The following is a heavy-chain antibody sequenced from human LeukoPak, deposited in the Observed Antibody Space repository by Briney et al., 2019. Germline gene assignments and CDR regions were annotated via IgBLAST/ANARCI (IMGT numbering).Heavy chain of an antibody. D-gene: IGHD6-13*01. CDR1: GFTCSSYA. J-gene: IGHJ4*02. CDR2: ISGSGGST. V-gene: IGHV3-23*01. CDR3: AKEAQSSSSGGWGNFPLFDY. Sequence: GGSLRLSCAASGFTCSSYAISWVGQAAGKGLEWVSAISGSGGSTYYADSGKGRFTISRDNSKNTLYLQMNSLRAEDTAVYYCAKEAQSSSSGGWGNFPLFDYWGQGTLVTVSS.